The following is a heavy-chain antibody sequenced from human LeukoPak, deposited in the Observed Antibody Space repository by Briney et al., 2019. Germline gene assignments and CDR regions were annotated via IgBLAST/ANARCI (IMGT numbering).Heavy chain of an antibody. J-gene: IGHJ4*02. V-gene: IGHV4-39*07. CDR2: INYSGNT. D-gene: IGHD4-17*01. CDR1: GGSISSSSYY. CDR3: ARTASFATNYGDYGDYFDY. Sequence: SETLSLTCTVYGGSISSSSYYWGWIRQPPGKGLEWIGSINYSGNTYYDPSLKSRVTISLDTSKNQLSLRLSSVTAADTAVYYCARTASFATNYGDYGDYFDYWGQGTLVTVSS.